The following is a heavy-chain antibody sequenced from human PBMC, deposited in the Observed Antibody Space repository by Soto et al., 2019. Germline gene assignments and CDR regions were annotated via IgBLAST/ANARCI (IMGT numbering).Heavy chain of an antibody. CDR3: ARDGYPQGLGYFDY. CDR2: ISYDGSNK. J-gene: IGHJ4*02. V-gene: IGHV3-30-3*01. Sequence: GGSLRLSCAASGFTFSSYAMHWVRQAPGKGLEWVAVISYDGSNKYYADSVKGRFTISRDNSKNTLYLQMNSLRAEDTAVYYCARDGYPQGLGYFDYWGQGTLVTVSS. D-gene: IGHD3-9*01. CDR1: GFTFSSYA.